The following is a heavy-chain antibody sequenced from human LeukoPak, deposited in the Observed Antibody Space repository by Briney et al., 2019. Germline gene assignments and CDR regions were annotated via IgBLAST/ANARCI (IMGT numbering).Heavy chain of an antibody. CDR1: GFTFSSYS. CDR2: ISSSSSYI. D-gene: IGHD6-13*01. V-gene: IGHV3-21*01. J-gene: IGHJ5*02. Sequence: GGSLRLSCAASGFTFSSYSMNWVRQAPGKGLEWVSSISSSSSYIYYADSVKGRFTISRDNAKNSLYLQMNSLRAGDTAVYYCARGRSSIAAAGPFDPWGQGTLVTVSS. CDR3: ARGRSSIAAAGPFDP.